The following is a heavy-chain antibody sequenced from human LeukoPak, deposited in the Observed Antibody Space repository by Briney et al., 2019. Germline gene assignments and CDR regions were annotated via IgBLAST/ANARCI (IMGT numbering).Heavy chain of an antibody. CDR3: ARSSTGRYYPSDCY. V-gene: IGHV4-59*08. J-gene: IGHJ4*02. CDR2: IHYSGST. D-gene: IGHD3-22*01. CDR1: AGSTSSAS. Sequence: SETLYLSCKVSAGSTSSASWNSIRQPPGKGLEWIGYIHYSGSTNSKPSLKSRVTISVDTSKNQFSLKLSSVTAADTAVYYCARSSTGRYYPSDCYSGRGTLVTVSS.